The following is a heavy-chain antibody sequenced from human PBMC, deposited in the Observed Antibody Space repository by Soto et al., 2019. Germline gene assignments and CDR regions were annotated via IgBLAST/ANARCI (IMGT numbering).Heavy chain of an antibody. CDR3: ARRTGTNSLDYYYGMDV. CDR1: GGTFSSYT. J-gene: IGHJ6*02. D-gene: IGHD1-7*01. V-gene: IGHV1-69*01. CDR2: IIPIFGTA. Sequence: QVQLVQSGAEVKKPGSSVKVSCKASGGTFSSYTISWVRQAPRQGLEWMGGIIPIFGTANYAQKFQGRVTITADESTSTAYMELSSLRSEDTAVYYCARRTGTNSLDYYYGMDVWGQGTTVTVSS.